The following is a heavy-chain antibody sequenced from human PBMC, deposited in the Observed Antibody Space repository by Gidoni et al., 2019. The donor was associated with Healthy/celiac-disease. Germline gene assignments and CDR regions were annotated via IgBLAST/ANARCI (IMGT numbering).Heavy chain of an antibody. Sequence: QVQLVESGGGLVQPGRSLRLSCAASGFTFSSYGMHWVRQAPGKGLEWVAVISYDGSNKYYADSVKGRFTISRDNSKNTLYLQMNSLRAEDTAVYYCASGLPNDWGQGTLVTVSS. CDR1: GFTFSSYG. D-gene: IGHD4-17*01. CDR2: ISYDGSNK. J-gene: IGHJ4*02. CDR3: ASGLPND. V-gene: IGHV3-30*03.